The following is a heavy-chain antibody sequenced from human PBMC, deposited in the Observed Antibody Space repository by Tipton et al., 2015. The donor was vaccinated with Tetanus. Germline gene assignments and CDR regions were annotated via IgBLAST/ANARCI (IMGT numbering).Heavy chain of an antibody. Sequence: GLVKPSGTLSLTCAVSGGSISSTNWWSWIRQPPGKGLEWIGYIYYSGSTNYNPSLKSRVTISVDTSKNQFSLKLSSVTAADTAVYYCARVGFGYSGYHFCGYWGQGTLVTVSS. CDR2: IYYSGST. J-gene: IGHJ4*02. CDR1: GGSISSTNW. V-gene: IGHV4-59*01. D-gene: IGHD5-12*01. CDR3: ARVGFGYSGYHFCGY.